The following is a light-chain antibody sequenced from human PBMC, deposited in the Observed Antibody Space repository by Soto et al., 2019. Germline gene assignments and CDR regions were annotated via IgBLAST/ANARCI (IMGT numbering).Light chain of an antibody. CDR2: AAS. J-gene: IGKJ5*01. CDR1: QDISNF. Sequence: DIQMTQSPSSLSAFVGDRVTISCRASQDISNFLAWFQQKPGKAPRALIFAASSLQSGVPSRFSGSGSGTDFTLTTSSLQPEDSATYYCQHYASYPVTFGQGTRLEIK. CDR3: QHYASYPVT. V-gene: IGKV1-16*01.